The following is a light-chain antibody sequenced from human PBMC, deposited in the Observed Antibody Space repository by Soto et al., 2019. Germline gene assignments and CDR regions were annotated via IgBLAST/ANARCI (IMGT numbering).Light chain of an antibody. V-gene: IGLV1-40*01. J-gene: IGLJ2*01. CDR2: GYI. CDR3: QSFDSSLHGSVV. CDR1: SSNIGAGHD. Sequence: QPVLTQPPSVSGAPGQRVTISCTGSSSNIGAGHDVHWYQQLPGTAPKLLIYGYINRPSGVPDRFSGSKSDTSASLAITGLQAEDEADYYCQSFDSSLHGSVVFGGGTKLTVL.